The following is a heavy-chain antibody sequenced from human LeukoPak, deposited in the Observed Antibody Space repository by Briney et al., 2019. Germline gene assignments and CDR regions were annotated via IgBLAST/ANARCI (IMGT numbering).Heavy chain of an antibody. V-gene: IGHV4-4*09. D-gene: IGHD3-10*01. CDR2: IYHSGTT. CDR3: ARVFKGSGSYYSPFYYGMDV. Sequence: SETLSLTCTVSGGSISSYYWSWIRQPPGKGLEWIGYIYHSGTTYYNPSLKSRLTMSLDTSNHQFSLTVSSVTAADTAVYYCARVFKGSGSYYSPFYYGMDVWGQGTTVTVSS. CDR1: GGSISSYY. J-gene: IGHJ6*02.